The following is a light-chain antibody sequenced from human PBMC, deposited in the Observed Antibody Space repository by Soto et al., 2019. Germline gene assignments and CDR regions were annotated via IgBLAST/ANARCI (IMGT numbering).Light chain of an antibody. CDR3: SSYTGSSTYVV. Sequence: QSVLTQPASVSGSPGQSITISCTGTSSDVCGYNYVSWYQQHPGKAPELVIYDVSNRPSGVSNRFSGSKSANTASLTISGLQAEDEADYYCSSYTGSSTYVVFGGGTKLTVL. V-gene: IGLV2-14*01. CDR2: DVS. CDR1: SSDVCGYNY. J-gene: IGLJ2*01.